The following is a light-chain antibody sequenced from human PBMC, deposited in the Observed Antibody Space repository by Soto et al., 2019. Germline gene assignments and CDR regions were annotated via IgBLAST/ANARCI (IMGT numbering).Light chain of an antibody. CDR3: QQSYSTPLT. CDR1: QSISSY. CDR2: AAS. Sequence: DIRMTQSLSSLSASVGDRVTITCRSSQSISSYLNWYQQKPGKAPKLLIYAASSLQSGVPSRFSGSGSGTDFTLTISSLQPEDFATYYCQQSYSTPLTFGGGTKVDIK. J-gene: IGKJ4*01. V-gene: IGKV1-39*01.